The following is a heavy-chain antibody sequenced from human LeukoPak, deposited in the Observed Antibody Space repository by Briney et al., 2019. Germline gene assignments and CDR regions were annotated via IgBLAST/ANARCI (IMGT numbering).Heavy chain of an antibody. J-gene: IGHJ6*03. Sequence: PGGSLRLSCAASGFTFSNAWMSWVRQAPGKGREWVGRIKSKTDGGTTDYAAPVKGRFTISRDDSKNTLYLQMNSLKTEDTAVYYCTTGGYSNYGYYYYYMDVWGKGTTVTVSS. D-gene: IGHD4-11*01. V-gene: IGHV3-15*01. CDR3: TTGGYSNYGYYYYYMDV. CDR2: IKSKTDGGTT. CDR1: GFTFSNAW.